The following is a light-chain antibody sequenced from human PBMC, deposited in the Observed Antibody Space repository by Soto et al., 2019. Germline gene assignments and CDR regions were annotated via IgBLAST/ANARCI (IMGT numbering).Light chain of an antibody. CDR3: QRSYGSPPWT. CDR1: QTISIF. CDR2: GAS. J-gene: IGKJ1*01. Sequence: DIQMTQSPSSLSASVVDRVTITCRASQTISIFLNWYQQKPGKAPKLLIYGASTLQGGVPSRFSGSGSGTDFTLTISRLQPEDFATYYCQRSYGSPPWTFGQGTKVVIK. V-gene: IGKV1-39*01.